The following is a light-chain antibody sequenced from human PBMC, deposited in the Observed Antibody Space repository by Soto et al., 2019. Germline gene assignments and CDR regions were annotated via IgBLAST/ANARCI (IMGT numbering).Light chain of an antibody. Sequence: EIVMTQSPGTLSVSPGERATLSCRASQSVSNNLAWYQQKPGQAPRLLIHGASTRATGIPARFSGSGSGTEFTLTISSLQSEDFEIYYCQQYNKWPPLTFGGGTKVEIK. V-gene: IGKV3-15*01. J-gene: IGKJ4*01. CDR2: GAS. CDR1: QSVSNN. CDR3: QQYNKWPPLT.